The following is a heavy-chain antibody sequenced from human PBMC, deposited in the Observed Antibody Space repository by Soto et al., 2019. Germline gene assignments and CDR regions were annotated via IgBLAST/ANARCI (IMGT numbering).Heavy chain of an antibody. J-gene: IGHJ5*02. CDR1: GFTFSNAW. V-gene: IGHV3-15*07. CDR3: TTDTFSRYYFYSSGKGWFDP. CDR2: IKSKTDGGTT. D-gene: IGHD3-22*01. Sequence: GSLRLSCAASGFTFSNAWMNWVRQAPGKGLEWVGRIKSKTDGGTTDYAAPVKGRFTISRDDSKNTLYLQMNSLKTEDTAVYYCTTDTFSRYYFYSSGKGWFDPWGQGP.